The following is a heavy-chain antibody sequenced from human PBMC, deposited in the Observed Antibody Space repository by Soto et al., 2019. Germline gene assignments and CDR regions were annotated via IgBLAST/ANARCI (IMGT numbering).Heavy chain of an antibody. CDR1: DFILSDAW. J-gene: IGHJ4*02. Sequence: EVQLEESGGGLIKPGESLTLSCAASDFILSDAWMKWVRQAPGKGLEWVGRIKSKAHGGTTDYAAPLKGRFTILRDEEKNTLYLQMNSLQTEDTAMYYWASYRDSSGRRRYDYWGQGALVTVSS. D-gene: IGHD3-22*01. CDR2: IKSKAHGGTT. CDR3: ASYRDSSGRRRYDY. V-gene: IGHV3-15*07.